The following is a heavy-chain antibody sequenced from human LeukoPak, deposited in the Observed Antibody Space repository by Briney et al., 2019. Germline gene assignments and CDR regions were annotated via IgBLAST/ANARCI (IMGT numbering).Heavy chain of an antibody. CDR1: GFTFSNYW. CDR3: ARDQEAPGFYFDY. CDR2: INRDGSST. J-gene: IGHJ4*02. Sequence: GGSLRLSCAASGFTFSNYWRHWVRQTPEKGLVWVSRINRDGSSTNYADSVKGRFTISRDNAKNTLYLQMDSLRADDTAVYYCARDQEAPGFYFDYWGQGNLVTVSS. D-gene: IGHD1-14*01. V-gene: IGHV3-74*01.